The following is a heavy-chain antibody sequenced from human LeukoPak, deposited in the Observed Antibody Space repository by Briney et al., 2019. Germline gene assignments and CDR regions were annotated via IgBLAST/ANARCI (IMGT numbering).Heavy chain of an antibody. CDR3: ARGQYYDILTGYHSIPNDY. CDR1: GFTFSSYS. J-gene: IGHJ4*02. V-gene: IGHV3-21*01. Sequence: GGSLRLSCAASGFTFSSYSMNWVRQAPGKGLEWVSSISSSSSYIYYADSVKGRYTISRDNAKNSLYLQMNSLRAEDTAVYYCARGQYYDILTGYHSIPNDYSGQGTLVTVSS. D-gene: IGHD3-9*01. CDR2: ISSSSSYI.